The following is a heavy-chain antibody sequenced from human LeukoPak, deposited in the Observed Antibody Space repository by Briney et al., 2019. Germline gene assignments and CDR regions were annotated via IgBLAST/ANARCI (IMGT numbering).Heavy chain of an antibody. CDR2: IYYSGST. V-gene: IGHV4-59*01. Sequence: SETLSLTCTVSGGSIGSYYWSWIRQPPGKGLEWIGYIYYSGSTNYNPSLKSRVTISVDTSKNQFSLKLSSVTAADTAVYYCARGIAADPWGQGTLVTVSS. CDR1: GGSIGSYY. CDR3: ARGIAADP. J-gene: IGHJ5*02. D-gene: IGHD6-25*01.